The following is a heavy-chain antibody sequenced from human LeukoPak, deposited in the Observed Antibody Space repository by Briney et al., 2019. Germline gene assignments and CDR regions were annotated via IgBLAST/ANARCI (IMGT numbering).Heavy chain of an antibody. J-gene: IGHJ3*01. CDR3: ARAPYLSSGS. Sequence: SETLSLTCAVFGGSFSGYYWSWIRQPPGKGLEWIGEIDHSGSTNYNPSLKSRVTISLDTSKNQFSLKLSSVTAADTAVYYCARAPYLSSGSWGQGTMATVSS. D-gene: IGHD3-22*01. V-gene: IGHV4-34*01. CDR2: IDHSGST. CDR1: GGSFSGYY.